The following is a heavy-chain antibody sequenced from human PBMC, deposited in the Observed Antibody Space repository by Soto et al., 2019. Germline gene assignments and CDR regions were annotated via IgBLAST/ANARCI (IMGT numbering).Heavy chain of an antibody. CDR2: IKSKTDGGTT. CDR3: TTDLAAAGTPYYFDY. J-gene: IGHJ4*02. D-gene: IGHD6-13*01. CDR1: GFTFSNAW. V-gene: IGHV3-15*01. Sequence: VQLVESGGGLVKPGGSLRLSCAASGFTFSNAWMSWVRQAPGKGLEWVGRIKSKTDGGTTDYAAPVKGRFTISRDDSKNTLYLQMNSLKTEDTAVYYCTTDLAAAGTPYYFDYWGQGTLVTVSS.